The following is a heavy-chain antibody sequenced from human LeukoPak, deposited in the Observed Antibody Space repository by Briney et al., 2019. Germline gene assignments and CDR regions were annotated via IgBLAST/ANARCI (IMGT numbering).Heavy chain of an antibody. V-gene: IGHV3-23*01. CDR2: ISGSGGST. Sequence: GGSLRLSCAASGFTFSSYGMSWVRQAPGKGLEWVSAISGSGGSTYYADSVKGRFTISRDNSKNTLYLQMNSLRAEDTAVYYCAKSFVYEYYMDVWGKGTTVTISS. D-gene: IGHD2/OR15-2a*01. CDR1: GFTFSSYG. J-gene: IGHJ6*03. CDR3: AKSFVYEYYMDV.